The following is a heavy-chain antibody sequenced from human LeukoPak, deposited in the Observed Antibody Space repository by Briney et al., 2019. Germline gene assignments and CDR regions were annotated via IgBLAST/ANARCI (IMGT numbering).Heavy chain of an antibody. D-gene: IGHD3-9*01. CDR3: AKYYDILTGYYNVRYFDS. Sequence: GGSLRLSCAASGFTFSSYGINWVRQAPGKGLEWVSYISSSGGTIYYADFVKGRFSVSRDNAKNSLFLQMNSLRAEDTAVYYCAKYYDILTGYYNVRYFDSWGQGTLVTVSS. J-gene: IGHJ4*02. CDR1: GFTFSSYG. V-gene: IGHV3-48*04. CDR2: ISSSGGTI.